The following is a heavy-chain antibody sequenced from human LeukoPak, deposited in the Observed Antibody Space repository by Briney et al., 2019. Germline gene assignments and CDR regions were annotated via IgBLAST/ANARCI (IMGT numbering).Heavy chain of an antibody. V-gene: IGHV4-4*07. J-gene: IGHJ3*02. CDR2: IYTRGST. D-gene: IGHD2-15*01. Sequence: SETLSLTCTVSGGSINNYYWSWTRQPAGKGLGWIGRIYTRGSTNYNPSLKSRVTMSVDTSKNQFSLKLSSVTAADTAVYYCARGRYCSADICSGGDAFDIWGQGTMVSVSS. CDR1: GGSINNYY. CDR3: ARGRYCSADICSGGDAFDI.